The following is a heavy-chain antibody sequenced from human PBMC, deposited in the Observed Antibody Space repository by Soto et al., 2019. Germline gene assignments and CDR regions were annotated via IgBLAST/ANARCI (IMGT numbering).Heavy chain of an antibody. CDR2: IYYSGST. D-gene: IGHD6-6*01. Sequence: PSETLSLTCTVSGGSISSSSYYWGWIRQPPGKGLEWIGSIYYSGSTYYNPSLKSRVTISVDTSKNQFSLKLSSVTAADTAVYYCARRALIAARPFDYWGQGTLVTVSS. CDR3: ARRALIAARPFDY. V-gene: IGHV4-39*01. CDR1: GGSISSSSYY. J-gene: IGHJ4*02.